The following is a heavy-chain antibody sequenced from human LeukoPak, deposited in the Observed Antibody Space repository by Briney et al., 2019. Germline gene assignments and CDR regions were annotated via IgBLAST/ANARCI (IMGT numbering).Heavy chain of an antibody. V-gene: IGHV1-18*04. J-gene: IGHJ4*02. D-gene: IGHD3-22*01. Sequence: ASVKVSCKASGYTFSSYGISWVRQAPGQGLEWMGWISTYNTNTHYAQKFQGRVIMTTDTAASTAYMELRSLRFDDTAVYYCARGSYYYDSSGYDYWGQGTLVTVSS. CDR1: GYTFSSYG. CDR2: ISTYNTNT. CDR3: ARGSYYYDSSGYDY.